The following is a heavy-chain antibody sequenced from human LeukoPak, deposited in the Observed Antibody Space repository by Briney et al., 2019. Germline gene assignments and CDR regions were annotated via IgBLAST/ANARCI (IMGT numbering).Heavy chain of an antibody. CDR2: ISGSSSYI. CDR3: ARTPSIVGYTSRELGHWYFDL. D-gene: IGHD6-13*01. V-gene: IGHV3-21*01. J-gene: IGHJ2*01. Sequence: GGSLRLSCAASGFTFSSYSMNWVRQAPGEGLEWLSSISGSSSYIYYADSVKGRFTISRDNARNSLYLQMKSLRAEDTAAYYCARTPSIVGYTSRELGHWYFDLWGRGTPVSVSS. CDR1: GFTFSSYS.